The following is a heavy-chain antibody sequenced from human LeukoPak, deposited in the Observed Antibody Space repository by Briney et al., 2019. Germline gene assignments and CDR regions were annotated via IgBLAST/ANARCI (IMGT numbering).Heavy chain of an antibody. CDR1: GFTFSSYG. V-gene: IGHV3-33*06. Sequence: GGSLRLSCAASGFTFSSYGMHWVRQAPGKGREWVAVIWYDGSNKYYADSVKGRFTISRDNSKNTLYLQMNSLRAEDTAVYYCAKDWWFGELLSYYFDYWGQGTLVTVSS. CDR3: AKDWWFGELLSYYFDY. D-gene: IGHD3-10*01. J-gene: IGHJ4*02. CDR2: IWYDGSNK.